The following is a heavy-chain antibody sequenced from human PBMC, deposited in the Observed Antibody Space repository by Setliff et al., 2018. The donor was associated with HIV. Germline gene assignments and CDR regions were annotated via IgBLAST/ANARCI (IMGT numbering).Heavy chain of an antibody. J-gene: IGHJ6*02. CDR2: INTETGTP. CDR1: GYMFSLYG. V-gene: IGHV7-4-1*02. D-gene: IGHD3-22*01. Sequence: ASVKVSCKTSGYMFSLYGIHWLRQASGQNLEWMGWINTETGTPTYAPGFTGRFVFSLDTSVSTAYLQISSLKAEDTAVYYCARSSGYYDSSGYYYPYYYYGMDVWGQGTTVTVSS. CDR3: ARSSGYYDSSGYYYPYYYYGMDV.